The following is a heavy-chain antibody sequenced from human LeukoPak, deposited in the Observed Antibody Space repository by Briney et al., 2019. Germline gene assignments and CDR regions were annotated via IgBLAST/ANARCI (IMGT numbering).Heavy chain of an antibody. J-gene: IGHJ4*02. V-gene: IGHV1-2*02. Sequence: GASVKVSCKASGYTFTDYNIHWVRQAPGQGLEWMGWISPNSGGTNYAQKFQARVTMTRDTSITTAYMELSRLRSDDPAMYCCTVWFGELTHWGQGTLVPVSS. D-gene: IGHD3-10*01. CDR1: GYTFTDYN. CDR3: TVWFGELTH. CDR2: ISPNSGGT.